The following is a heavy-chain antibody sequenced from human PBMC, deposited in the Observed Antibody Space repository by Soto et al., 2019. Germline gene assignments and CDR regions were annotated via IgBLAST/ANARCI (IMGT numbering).Heavy chain of an antibody. CDR2: IVVGSGNT. Sequence: GASVQVSCKASGFTFTSSAMQWVRQARGQRLEWIGWIVVGSGNTNYAQKFQERVTITRDMSTSTAYMELSSLRSEDTAVYYCAAVSYCSSTSCYLAFDIWGQGTMVTVSS. D-gene: IGHD2-2*01. J-gene: IGHJ3*02. V-gene: IGHV1-58*02. CDR1: GFTFTSSA. CDR3: AAVSYCSSTSCYLAFDI.